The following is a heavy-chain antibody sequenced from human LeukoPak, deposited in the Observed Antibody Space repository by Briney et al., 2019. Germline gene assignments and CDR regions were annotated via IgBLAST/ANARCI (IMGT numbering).Heavy chain of an antibody. J-gene: IGHJ3*02. D-gene: IGHD3-22*01. CDR1: GFTFSSYG. CDR3: AKYGITMIVVAGPGAAFDI. V-gene: IGHV3-30*02. Sequence: GGSLRLSCAASGFTFSSYGMHWVRQAPGKGLEWVAFIRYDGSNKYYADSVKGRFTISRDNSKNTLYLQMNSLRAEDTAVYYCAKYGITMIVVAGPGAAFDIWGQGTMVTVSS. CDR2: IRYDGSNK.